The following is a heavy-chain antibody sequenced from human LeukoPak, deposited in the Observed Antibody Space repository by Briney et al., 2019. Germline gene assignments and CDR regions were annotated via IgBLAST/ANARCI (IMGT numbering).Heavy chain of an antibody. V-gene: IGHV3-23*01. D-gene: IGHD5-24*01. CDR2: ISGSGGST. CDR1: GFTFSSYA. Sequence: TGGFLRLSCAASGFTFSSYAMSWVRQAPGKGLEWVSAISGSGGSTYYADSVKGRFTISRDNSKNTLYLQMNSLRAEDTAVYYCAKDPRGDGYNLDYFDYWGQGTLVTVSS. J-gene: IGHJ4*02. CDR3: AKDPRGDGYNLDYFDY.